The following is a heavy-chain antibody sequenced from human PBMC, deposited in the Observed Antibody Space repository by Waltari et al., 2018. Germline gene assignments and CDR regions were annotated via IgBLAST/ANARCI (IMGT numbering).Heavy chain of an antibody. CDR2: IYHSGST. V-gene: IGHV4-38-2*01. J-gene: IGHJ4*02. Sequence: QVQLQESGPGLVKPSETLSLTCAVSGYSISSGYYWGWIRQPPGKGLEWIGSIYHSGSTYYNPALKSRVTISVDTSKNQFSLKLSSVTAADTAVYYCARHDYGDYDYWGQGTLVTVSS. D-gene: IGHD4-17*01. CDR1: GYSISSGYY. CDR3: ARHDYGDYDY.